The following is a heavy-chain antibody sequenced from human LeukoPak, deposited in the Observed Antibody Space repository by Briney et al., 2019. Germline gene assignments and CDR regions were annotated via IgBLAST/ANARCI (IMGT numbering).Heavy chain of an antibody. CDR1: GGTFSSYA. J-gene: IGHJ3*02. CDR2: IIPIFGSA. CDR3: ARGEDYDFWSGFRGAFDI. Sequence: SVKVSCRASGGTFSSYAISWVRQAPGQGLEWMGGIIPIFGSANYAQKFQGRVTITADESTSTAYMELSSLRSEDTAVYYCARGEDYDFWSGFRGAFDIWGQGTMVTVSS. D-gene: IGHD3-3*01. V-gene: IGHV1-69*13.